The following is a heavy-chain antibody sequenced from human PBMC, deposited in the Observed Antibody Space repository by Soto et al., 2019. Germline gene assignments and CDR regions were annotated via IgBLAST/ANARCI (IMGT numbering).Heavy chain of an antibody. V-gene: IGHV1-3*01. J-gene: IGHJ6*02. CDR3: ARRRIAARQEGYYYYGMDV. CDR1: GYTFTSYA. CDR2: INAGNGNT. Sequence: ASVKVSCKASGYTFTSYAMHWVRQAPGQRLEWMGWINAGNGNTKYSQKFQGRVTITRDTSGSTAYMELSSLRSEDTAVYYCARRRIAARQEGYYYYGMDVWGQGTTVTVSS. D-gene: IGHD6-6*01.